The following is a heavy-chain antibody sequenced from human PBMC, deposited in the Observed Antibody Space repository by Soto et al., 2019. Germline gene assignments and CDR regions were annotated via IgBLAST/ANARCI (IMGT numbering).Heavy chain of an antibody. CDR1: GVTFSGYY. V-gene: IGHV4-34*01. CDR2: INYSGST. CDR3: AGGRTLHDY. Sequence: PSETLSLSCAVYGVTFSGYYWNWVRQAPGKGLEWIGDINYSGSTNYNPSLRRRVTLSVDTSKKQFSLKLSSGTAADTAVYYCAGGRTLHDYWGQGTLVTVSS. J-gene: IGHJ4*02.